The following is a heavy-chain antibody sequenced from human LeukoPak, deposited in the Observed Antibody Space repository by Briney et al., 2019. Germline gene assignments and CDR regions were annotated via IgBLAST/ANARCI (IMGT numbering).Heavy chain of an antibody. J-gene: IGHJ4*02. CDR2: ISGSGGST. Sequence: GGSLRLSCAASGITFSAYAMNWVRQAPGKGPEWVSAISGSGGSTYYADSVKGRFTISRDNSKNTLYLQMNSLRAEDTAIYYCAKGDSGSYAVDYWGQGTLVTVSS. D-gene: IGHD1-26*01. V-gene: IGHV3-23*01. CDR3: AKGDSGSYAVDY. CDR1: GITFSAYA.